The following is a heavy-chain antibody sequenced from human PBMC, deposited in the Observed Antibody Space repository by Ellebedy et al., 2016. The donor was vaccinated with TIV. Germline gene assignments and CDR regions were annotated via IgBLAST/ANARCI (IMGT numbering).Heavy chain of an antibody. Sequence: ASVKVSXXASGYTFSTYDIHWVRQAIGQGPQWMGWMNPKSGNTGYAQKFQGRVIMTRNTSISTAYMELRSLRFDDTAMYYCARGRGFLESLMFWGQGTLVSVSS. J-gene: IGHJ4*02. CDR2: MNPKSGNT. CDR3: ARGRGFLESLMF. CDR1: GYTFSTYD. V-gene: IGHV1-8*01. D-gene: IGHD3-3*01.